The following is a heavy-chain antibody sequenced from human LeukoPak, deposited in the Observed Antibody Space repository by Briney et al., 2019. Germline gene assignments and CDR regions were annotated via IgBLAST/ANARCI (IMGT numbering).Heavy chain of an antibody. CDR3: ARVHTYYYDSSGYHSWGAFDI. D-gene: IGHD3-22*01. CDR1: LYTVTGYY. CDR2: INPNSGGT. V-gene: IGHV1-2*02. Sequence: ASVKASCKASLYTVTGYYMTCVPQAPGQGLEWMGWINPNSGGTNYAQKFQGRVTMTRDTSIRTAYMELSRLRSDDTAVYYCARVHTYYYDSSGYHSWGAFDIWGQGTMVTVSS. J-gene: IGHJ3*02.